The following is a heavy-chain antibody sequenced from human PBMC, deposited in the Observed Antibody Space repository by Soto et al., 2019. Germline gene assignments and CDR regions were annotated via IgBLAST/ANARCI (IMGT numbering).Heavy chain of an antibody. CDR3: ATVETGSYDWFDP. V-gene: IGHV3-74*01. D-gene: IGHD1-26*01. J-gene: IGHJ5*02. CDR2: INSDGSRT. CDR1: GFTFSTYW. Sequence: EVQLVESGGGLGQPGGSLRLSCAASGFTFSTYWMHWVRQAPGKGLVWVARINSDGSRTNYADSVKGRFTTFRDNAKNTVYLQLNSLAAEDTAVYYCATVETGSYDWFDPWGQGTLVTVSS.